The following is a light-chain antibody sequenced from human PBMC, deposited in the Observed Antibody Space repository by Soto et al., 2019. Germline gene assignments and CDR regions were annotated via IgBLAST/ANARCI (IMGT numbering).Light chain of an antibody. CDR2: EVS. J-gene: IGLJ3*02. Sequence: QSALTQSPSASGSPGQSVTISCTGTSSDVGNYKYVSWYQQHPGKAPKLMIYEVSKRPSGVPDRFSGSKSGNTASLTVSGLQVEHEADQYYSSYAGSNLWVFGGGTKLTVL. V-gene: IGLV2-8*01. CDR1: SSDVGNYKY. CDR3: SSYAGSNLWV.